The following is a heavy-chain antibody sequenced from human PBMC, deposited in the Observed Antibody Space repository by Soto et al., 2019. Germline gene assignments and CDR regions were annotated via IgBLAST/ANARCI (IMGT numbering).Heavy chain of an antibody. CDR1: GFTSSSYS. D-gene: IGHD3-22*01. CDR2: ISSSSSYI. V-gene: IGHV3-21*01. J-gene: IGHJ4*02. CDR3: ARAPRSMIVVVITAYFDY. Sequence: GGSLRLSCAASGFTSSSYSMNWVRQAPGKGLEWVSSISSSSSYIYYADSVKGRFTISRDNAKNPLYLQMNRLRAEDTAVYYCARAPRSMIVVVITAYFDYWAQGTLLTVSS.